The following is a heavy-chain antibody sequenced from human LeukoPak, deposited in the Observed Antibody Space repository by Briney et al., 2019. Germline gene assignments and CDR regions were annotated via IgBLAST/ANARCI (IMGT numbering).Heavy chain of an antibody. V-gene: IGHV1-2*02. Sequence: GASVKVSCKTSGYTFTGYYMHWVRQAPGQGLEWMGWINPNSGGTNYAQKFQGRVTMTRDTSISTAYMELSRLRSDDTAVYYCARDQSYCSSTSCSPYYYYYGMDVWGQGTTVTVSS. CDR3: ARDQSYCSSTSCSPYYYYYGMDV. D-gene: IGHD2-2*01. CDR1: GYTFTGYY. CDR2: INPNSGGT. J-gene: IGHJ6*02.